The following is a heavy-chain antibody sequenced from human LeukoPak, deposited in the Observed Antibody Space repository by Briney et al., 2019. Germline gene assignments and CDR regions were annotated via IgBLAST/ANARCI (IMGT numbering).Heavy chain of an antibody. Sequence: SQTLSLTCTVSGGSISSGGYYWSWIRQPPGKGLEWIGYIYYSGSTNYNPSLKSRVTISVDTSKNQFSLKLSSVTAADTAVYYCARGASSSSGGYYYYYMDVWGKGTTVTVSS. D-gene: IGHD6-6*01. CDR1: GGSISSGGYY. V-gene: IGHV4-61*08. CDR3: ARGASSSSGGYYYYYMDV. CDR2: IYYSGST. J-gene: IGHJ6*03.